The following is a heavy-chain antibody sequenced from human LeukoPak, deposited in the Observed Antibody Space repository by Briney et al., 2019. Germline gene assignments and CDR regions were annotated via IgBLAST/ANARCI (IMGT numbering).Heavy chain of an antibody. Sequence: GASVKVSCKASGYTFTSYAMHWVRQAPGQRLEWMGWINAGNGNTKYSQKFQGRVTITRDTSASTAYMELSSLRSEDAAVYYCARGRSSWMVDYWGQGTLVTVSS. J-gene: IGHJ4*02. V-gene: IGHV1-3*01. CDR2: INAGNGNT. D-gene: IGHD6-13*01. CDR1: GYTFTSYA. CDR3: ARGRSSWMVDY.